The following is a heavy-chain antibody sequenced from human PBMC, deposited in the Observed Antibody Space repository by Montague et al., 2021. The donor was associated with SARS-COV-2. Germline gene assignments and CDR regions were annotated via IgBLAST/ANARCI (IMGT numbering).Heavy chain of an antibody. D-gene: IGHD1-26*01. V-gene: IGHV4-39*01. J-gene: IGHJ5*02. CDR3: ARQGSGSYYNWFDP. CDR2: IYYSGST. CDR1: GGSISSSSYY. Sequence: SKTLSLTCTVSGGSISSSSYYWGWIRQPPGKGLEWIGSIYYSGSTYYNPSLKSRVTISVDTSKNQFSLKLSSVTAADTAVYYCARQGSGSYYNWFDPWGQGTPVTVSS.